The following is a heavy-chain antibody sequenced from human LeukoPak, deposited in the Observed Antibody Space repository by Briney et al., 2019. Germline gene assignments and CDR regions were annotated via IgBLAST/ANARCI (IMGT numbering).Heavy chain of an antibody. V-gene: IGHV3-7*01. CDR2: IKQDGSEK. J-gene: IGHJ4*02. CDR1: GFTLSSYW. CDR3: AREVSVAFDY. D-gene: IGHD6-19*01. Sequence: GGSLRLSCAASGFTLSSYWMSWVRQAPGKGLEWVANIKQDGSEKYYVDSVKGRFTISRDNAKNSLYLQMSSLRAEDTAMYYCAREVSVAFDYWGQGILVTVSS.